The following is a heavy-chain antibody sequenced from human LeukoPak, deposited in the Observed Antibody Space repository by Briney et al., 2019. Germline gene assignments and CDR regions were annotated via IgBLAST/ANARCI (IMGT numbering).Heavy chain of an antibody. CDR2: ISAYNGNT. Sequence: ASVKVSCKASGYTFTSYGINWVRQAPGQGLEWMGWISAYNGNTNYAQKLQGRVTMTTDTSTSTAYMELRSLRSDDTAVYYCARDRSYDILTGYPDNDAFDICGQGTMVTVSS. D-gene: IGHD3-9*01. J-gene: IGHJ3*02. CDR1: GYTFTSYG. V-gene: IGHV1-18*01. CDR3: ARDRSYDILTGYPDNDAFDI.